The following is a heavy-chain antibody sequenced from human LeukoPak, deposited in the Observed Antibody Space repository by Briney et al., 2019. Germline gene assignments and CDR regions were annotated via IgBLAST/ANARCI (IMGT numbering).Heavy chain of an antibody. CDR1: GFTFSGSA. Sequence: PGGSLRLSCAASGFTFSGSAMHWVRQASGKGLEWVGRIRSKANSYATAYGVSVKGRFTISRDDSKNTAYLQMNSLRAEDTAVYYCANMIDFDYWGQGTLVTVSS. CDR2: IRSKANSYAT. D-gene: IGHD3-22*01. V-gene: IGHV3-73*01. J-gene: IGHJ4*02. CDR3: ANMIDFDY.